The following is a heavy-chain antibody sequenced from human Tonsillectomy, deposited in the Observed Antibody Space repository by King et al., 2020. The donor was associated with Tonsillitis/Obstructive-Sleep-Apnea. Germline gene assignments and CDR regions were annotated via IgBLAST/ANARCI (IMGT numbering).Heavy chain of an antibody. D-gene: IGHD3-22*01. Sequence: VQLVESGGGVVQPGRSLRLSCAASGFSFSNHALNWVRQTPGKGLECVAIISYDGSNKYYADSVKGRFTISRDNSKNTLYLQMTSLRAEDTAVYFCARDSYYDTSGGFDYWGQGTLVTVSS. CDR1: GFSFSNHA. V-gene: IGHV3-30*04. J-gene: IGHJ4*02. CDR3: ARDSYYDTSGGFDY. CDR2: ISYDGSNK.